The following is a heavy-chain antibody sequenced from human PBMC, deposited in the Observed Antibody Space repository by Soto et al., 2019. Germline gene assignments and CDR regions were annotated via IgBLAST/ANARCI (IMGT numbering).Heavy chain of an antibody. J-gene: IGHJ4*02. V-gene: IGHV3-74*01. CDR2: INSDGSST. CDR3: ARDPVYCSSTSCYQYDVGSGYDY. CDR1: GFTFSSYW. D-gene: IGHD2-2*01. Sequence: GGSLRLSCAASGFTFSSYWMHWVRQAPGKGLVWVSRINSDGSSTSYADSVKGRFTISRDNAKNTLYLQMNSLRAEDTAVYYCARDPVYCSSTSCYQYDVGSGYDYWGQGTLVTVSS.